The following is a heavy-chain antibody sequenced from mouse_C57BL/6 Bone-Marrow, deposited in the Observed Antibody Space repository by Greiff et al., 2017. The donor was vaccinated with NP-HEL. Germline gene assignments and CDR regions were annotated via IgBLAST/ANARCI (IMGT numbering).Heavy chain of an antibody. CDR1: GYTFTSYW. D-gene: IGHD2-4*01. CDR3: ASPIYYDYGRFAY. J-gene: IGHJ3*01. CDR2: IHPNSGST. V-gene: IGHV1-64*01. Sequence: QVQLQQPGAELVKPGASVKLSCKASGYTFTSYWMHWVKQRPGQGLEWIGMIHPNSGSTNYNEKFKIKATLTVDKSSSTAYMQLSSLTSEDSAVYYCASPIYYDYGRFAYWGQGTLVTVSA.